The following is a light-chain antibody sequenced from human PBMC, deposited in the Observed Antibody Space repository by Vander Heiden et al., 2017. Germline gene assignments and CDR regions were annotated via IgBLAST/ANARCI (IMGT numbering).Light chain of an antibody. V-gene: IGLV1-47*01. CDR2: RNN. J-gene: IGLJ3*02. Sequence: QSVLTQPPSASGTPGQRVTISCSGSSSNIGSNYVYWYQQLPGTPPKLLIYRNNQRPSGVPDRFSGSKSGTSASLAISGLRSEDEADYYCAAWDDSRSGWVFGGGTKLTVL. CDR1: SSNIGSNY. CDR3: AAWDDSRSGWV.